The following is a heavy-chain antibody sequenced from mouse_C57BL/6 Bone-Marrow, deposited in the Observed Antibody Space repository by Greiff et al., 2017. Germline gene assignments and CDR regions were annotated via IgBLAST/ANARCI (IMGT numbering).Heavy chain of an antibody. CDR2: ISSGGDYI. J-gene: IGHJ1*03. CDR3: TRDGITTVVATRYFDV. D-gene: IGHD1-1*01. Sequence: EVQGVESGEGLVKPGGSLKLSCAASGFTFSSYAMSWVRQTPEKRLEWVAYISSGGDYIYYADTVKGRFTISRDNARNTLYLQMSSLKSEDTAMYYCTRDGITTVVATRYFDVWGTGTTVTVSS. CDR1: GFTFSSYA. V-gene: IGHV5-9-1*02.